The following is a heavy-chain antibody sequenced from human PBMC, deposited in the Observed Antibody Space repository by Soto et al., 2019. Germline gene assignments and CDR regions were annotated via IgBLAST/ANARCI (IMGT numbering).Heavy chain of an antibody. CDR3: ARDQGSSWPYYYYGMDV. D-gene: IGHD6-13*01. CDR2: IYSGGST. V-gene: IGHV3-66*01. Sequence: EVQLVESGGGLVQPGGSLRLSCAASGFTVSSNYMSWVRQAPGKGLEWVSVIYSGGSTYYADSVKGRFAISRDNSKNTLYLQMNSLRAEDTAVYYCARDQGSSWPYYYYGMDVWGQGSTVIGSS. J-gene: IGHJ6*02. CDR1: GFTVSSNY.